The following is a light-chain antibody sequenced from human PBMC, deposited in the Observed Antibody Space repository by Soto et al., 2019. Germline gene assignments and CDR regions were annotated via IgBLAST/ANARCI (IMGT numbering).Light chain of an antibody. CDR3: QQYENYWT. V-gene: IGKV3-11*01. J-gene: IGKJ1*01. CDR2: DAS. CDR1: QSLSRY. Sequence: EIVLTQSPATLSLSPGERATLSCRASQSLSRYLAWYQQKPGQAPSLLIYDASNRAAGVPARFSGSRSGTEFTLTISNLQPDDFATYYCQQYENYWTFGQGTKVDIK.